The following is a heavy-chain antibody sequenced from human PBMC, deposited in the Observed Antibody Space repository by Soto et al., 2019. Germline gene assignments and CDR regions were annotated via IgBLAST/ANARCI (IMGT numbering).Heavy chain of an antibody. J-gene: IGHJ4*02. CDR1: GGTFSSYA. V-gene: IGHV1-69*13. Sequence: GASVKVSCKASGGTFSSYAISWVLQAPGQGLEWMGGIIPIFGTANYAQKFQGRVTITADESTSTAYMELSSLRSEDTAVYYCAYYYDSSGYVYWGQGTLVTVSS. CDR3: AYYYDSSGYVY. D-gene: IGHD3-22*01. CDR2: IIPIFGTA.